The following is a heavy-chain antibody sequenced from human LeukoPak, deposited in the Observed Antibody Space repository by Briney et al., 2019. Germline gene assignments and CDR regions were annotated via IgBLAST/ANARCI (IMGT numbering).Heavy chain of an antibody. CDR3: AREDGEGIFYYMDV. J-gene: IGHJ6*03. V-gene: IGHV3-48*03. CDR2: ISSSGSTI. CDR1: GFIFSDFE. Sequence: PGGSLRLSCGAAGFIFSDFEMNWVRQAPGKGLEWVAYISSSGSTIYYADSLRGRFTVSRDNARNSLYLQMNSLRLEDTAVYYCAREDGEGIFYYMDVWGKGTTVTVS. D-gene: IGHD2-21*01.